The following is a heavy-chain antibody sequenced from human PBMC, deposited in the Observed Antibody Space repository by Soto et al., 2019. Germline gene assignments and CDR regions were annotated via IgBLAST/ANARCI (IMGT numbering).Heavy chain of an antibody. V-gene: IGHV1-69*14. Sequence: QVQLVQSGAEVKKPGSSVKVSCKASGGTFGSYGLSWVRQAPGQGLEWMGGIIPIFGSANYAQKFQGRVTITADISTSTAYMGLSSLRSEDTAVYSCARESGYNFGPFDYWGQGALVTVSS. CDR1: GGTFGSYG. J-gene: IGHJ4*02. CDR3: ARESGYNFGPFDY. D-gene: IGHD5-12*01. CDR2: IIPIFGSA.